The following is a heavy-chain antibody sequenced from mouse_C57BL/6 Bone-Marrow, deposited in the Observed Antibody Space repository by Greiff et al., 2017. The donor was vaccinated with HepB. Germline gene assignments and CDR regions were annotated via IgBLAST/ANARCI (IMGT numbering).Heavy chain of an antibody. J-gene: IGHJ4*01. Sequence: DVQLQESGPGLVKPSQSLSLTCSVTGYSITSGYYWNWIRQFPGNKLEWMGYISYDGSNNYNPSLKNRISITRDTSKNQFFLKLNSVTTEDTATYYCARSGRLPSAGDYWGQGTSVTVSS. CDR2: ISYDGSN. CDR1: GYSITSGYY. D-gene: IGHD5-5*01. V-gene: IGHV3-6*01. CDR3: ARSGRLPSAGDY.